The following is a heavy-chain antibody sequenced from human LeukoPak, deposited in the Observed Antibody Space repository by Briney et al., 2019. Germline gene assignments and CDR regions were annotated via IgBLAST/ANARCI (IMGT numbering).Heavy chain of an antibody. V-gene: IGHV5-51*01. CDR1: GYSFTKYW. CDR2: ISPGDSDT. J-gene: IGHJ4*02. Sequence: GNSLKISCKGSGYSFTKYWIGWVRQMPGKGLEWMGIISPGDSDTRYSPSFQGQVTISADKSISTAYLQWSSLKASDTAMYYCARQPSIAPRPYYFDYWGQGTLVTVSS. D-gene: IGHD6-6*01. CDR3: ARQPSIAPRPYYFDY.